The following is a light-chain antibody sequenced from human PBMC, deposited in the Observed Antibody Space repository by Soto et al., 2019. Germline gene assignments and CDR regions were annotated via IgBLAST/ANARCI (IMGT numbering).Light chain of an antibody. CDR2: GAS. CDR3: QQSYSTPRWT. V-gene: IGKV3-20*01. CDR1: QSVSSSY. J-gene: IGKJ1*01. Sequence: EIVLTQSPGTLSLSPGEIATLSFRASQSVSSSYLAWYQQKPGQAPRLLIYGASSRATGIPDRFSGSGSGTDFTLTISSLQPEDFATYYCQQSYSTPRWTFGQGTKVDI.